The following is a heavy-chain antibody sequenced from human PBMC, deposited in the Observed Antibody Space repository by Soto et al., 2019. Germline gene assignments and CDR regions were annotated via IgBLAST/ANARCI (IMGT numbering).Heavy chain of an antibody. D-gene: IGHD3-22*01. CDR3: ARGRQYYYDSSGYYFRMSGAFDI. CDR1: GFTFSSYA. CDR2: ISGGGGTT. J-gene: IGHJ3*02. Sequence: GGSLRLSCAASGFTFSSYAMTWVRQAPGKGLEWVSGISGGGGTTYHADSVKGRFTISRDNSKNTLYLQMNSLRAADTAVYYCARGRQYYYDSSGYYFRMSGAFDIWGQGTMVTVSS. V-gene: IGHV3-23*01.